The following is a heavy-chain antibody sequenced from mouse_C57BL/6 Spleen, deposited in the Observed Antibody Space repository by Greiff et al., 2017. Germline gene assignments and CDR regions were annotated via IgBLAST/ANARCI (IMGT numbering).Heavy chain of an antibody. CDR2: IDPSDSYT. V-gene: IGHV1-50*01. CDR1: GYSFTSYW. Sequence: QVQLKESGAELVKPGASVKLSCKASGYSFTSYWMQWVKQRPGQGLEWIGEIDPSDSYTNSNQKFKGKAPLTVDTSSSTASMQLSSLTSEDSAVYYCARGVLHFDYWGQGTTLTVSS. CDR3: ARGVLHFDY. J-gene: IGHJ2*01.